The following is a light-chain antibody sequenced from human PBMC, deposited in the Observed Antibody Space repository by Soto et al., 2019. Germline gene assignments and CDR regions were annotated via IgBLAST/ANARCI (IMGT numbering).Light chain of an antibody. CDR1: SSNIGAGYD. CDR3: QSYDSSLSAVV. J-gene: IGLJ2*01. Sequence: QSVLTQPPSVSGAPGQRVTFSCTGTSSNIGAGYDVQWYTQLPGTAPKLLIYANTNRPSGVPDRFSASNSGTSASLAITGLQAEDEADYYCQSYDSSLSAVVFGGGTQLTVL. V-gene: IGLV1-40*01. CDR2: ANT.